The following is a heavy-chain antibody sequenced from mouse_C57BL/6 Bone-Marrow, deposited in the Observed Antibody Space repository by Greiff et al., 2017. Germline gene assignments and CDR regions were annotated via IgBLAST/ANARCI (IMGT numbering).Heavy chain of an antibody. CDR3: ARGRPRGGHWDY. CDR2: IYPRSGNT. CDR1: GYTFTSYG. J-gene: IGHJ2*01. D-gene: IGHD3-1*01. Sequence: QVQLQQSGAELARPGASVKLSCKASGYTFTSYGISWVKQRPGQGLEWIGEIYPRSGNTYYNEKFKGKATLTADKSSSTAYMELRSLPSADSAVYFSARGRPRGGHWDYGGQGTTRKVAS. V-gene: IGHV1-81*01.